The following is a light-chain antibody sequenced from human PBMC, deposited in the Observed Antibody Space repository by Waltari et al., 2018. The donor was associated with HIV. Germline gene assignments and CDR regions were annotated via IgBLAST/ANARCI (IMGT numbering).Light chain of an antibody. CDR1: NIGNRD. J-gene: IGLJ1*01. CDR2: DEY. V-gene: IGLV3-21*01. Sequence: SYVLTQPPSITAAPGKTAKITSGGNNIGNRDVPWYQQKPGQAPTMVLYDEYDRPSGIPERFSGSNSDNTATLTINRVEVGDEADYYCQVWDSGSDHVFGSGTTVTVL. CDR3: QVWDSGSDHV.